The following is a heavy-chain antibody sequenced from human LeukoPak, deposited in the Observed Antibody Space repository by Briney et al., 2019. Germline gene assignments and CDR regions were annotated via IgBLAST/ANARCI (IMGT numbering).Heavy chain of an antibody. CDR1: GGTFSSYA. CDR3: AREASGYGFSDFDY. V-gene: IGHV1-69*04. D-gene: IGHD5-12*01. J-gene: IGHJ4*02. CDR2: IIPILGIA. Sequence: GASVKVSCKASGGTFSSYAISWVRQAPGQGLEWMGRIIPILGIANYAQKFQGRVTITADKSTSTAYMELSSLRSEDTAVYYCAREASGYGFSDFDYWGQGTLVTVSS.